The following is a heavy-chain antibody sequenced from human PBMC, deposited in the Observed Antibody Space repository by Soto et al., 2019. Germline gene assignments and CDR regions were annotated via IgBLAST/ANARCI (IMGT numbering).Heavy chain of an antibody. CDR1: GYTFTSYG. CDR3: ARDRGAYGIHV. V-gene: IGHV1-18*01. J-gene: IGHJ6*02. CDR2: ISAYNGNT. Sequence: QVQLVQSGAEVKKPGASGKVSCKASGYTFTSYGISWVRQAPGHGLEGMGWISAYNGNTNYAQKLQGRVTMTTATSTSTGYMELRSLRSDGTAVYYCARDRGAYGIHVWGQGTTVTVSS.